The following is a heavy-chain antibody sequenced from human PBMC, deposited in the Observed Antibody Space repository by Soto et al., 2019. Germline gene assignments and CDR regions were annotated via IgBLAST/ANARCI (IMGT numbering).Heavy chain of an antibody. V-gene: IGHV3-23*01. Sequence: GGSLRLSCAASGFTFSSYAMSWVRQAPGKGLEWVSAISGSGGSTYYADSVKGRFTISRDNSKNTPYPQMNSLGAEDTAVYYCAKDRPRPSSGMDVWGQGTTVTVSS. CDR2: ISGSGGST. J-gene: IGHJ6*02. CDR1: GFTFSSYA. CDR3: AKDRPRPSSGMDV.